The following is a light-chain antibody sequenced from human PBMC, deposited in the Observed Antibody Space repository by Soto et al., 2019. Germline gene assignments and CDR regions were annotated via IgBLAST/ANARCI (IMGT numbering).Light chain of an antibody. J-gene: IGKJ3*01. V-gene: IGKV3-20*01. CDR1: QSISSIY. Sequence: EIVLTQSPGTLSLSPGERATLSCRASQSISSIYLAWYQQKPGQAPRLLVYGASSSATGVPDRFSGSGSGTNFTLPISRLEPEDFAVYYCQQYGSSRFTFGPGTKVDIK. CDR3: QQYGSSRFT. CDR2: GAS.